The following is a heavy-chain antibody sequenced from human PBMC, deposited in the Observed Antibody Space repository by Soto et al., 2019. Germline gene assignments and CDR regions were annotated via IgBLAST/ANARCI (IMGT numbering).Heavy chain of an antibody. V-gene: IGHV6-1*01. CDR3: ARVHCSAGTCLDGLDF. Sequence: SQTLSLTCVISGDSVSSNGACWNWIRQSPSRGLQWLGRIYYRSKWFNDYAASVESRMAINQDTSRNQFSLQLNYVTPEDTAVYYCARVHCSAGTCLDGLDFWGQGTTVTVSS. CDR1: GDSVSSNGAC. D-gene: IGHD2-15*01. CDR2: IYYRSKWFN. J-gene: IGHJ6*02.